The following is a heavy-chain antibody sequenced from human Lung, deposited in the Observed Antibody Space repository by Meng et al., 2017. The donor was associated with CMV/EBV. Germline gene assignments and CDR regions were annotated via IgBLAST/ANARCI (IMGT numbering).Heavy chain of an antibody. CDR3: AMGSDAYA. CDR2: ITKEGTT. D-gene: IGHD3-16*01. CDR1: GFPFRDFA. Sequence: DVQVLVLWGGLVMPGWSLTPPLVALGFPFRDFAMTWVRQVPGQGLEWVSIITKEGTTYYAESVKGRFSITRDNFKNTVYVDMKTLRAEDTALYYCAMGSDAYAWGQGTLVTASS. J-gene: IGHJ5*02. V-gene: IGHV3-23*01.